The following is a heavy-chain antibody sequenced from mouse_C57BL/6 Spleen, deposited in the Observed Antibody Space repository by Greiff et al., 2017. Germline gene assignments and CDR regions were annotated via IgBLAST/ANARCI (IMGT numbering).Heavy chain of an antibody. V-gene: IGHV1-61*01. CDR3: ASATAQATPWFAY. CDR1: GYTFTSYW. Sequence: QVQLQQPGAELVRPGSSVKLSCKASGYTFTSYWMDWVKQRPGQGLEWIGNIYPSDSETHYNQKFKDKATLTVDKSSSTAYMQLSSLTSEDSAVYYCASATAQATPWFAYWGQGTLVTVSA. CDR2: IYPSDSET. J-gene: IGHJ3*01. D-gene: IGHD3-2*02.